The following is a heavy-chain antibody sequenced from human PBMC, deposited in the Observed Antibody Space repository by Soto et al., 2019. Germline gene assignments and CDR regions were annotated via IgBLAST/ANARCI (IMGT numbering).Heavy chain of an antibody. J-gene: IGHJ5*02. V-gene: IGHV4-39*01. CDR1: GGSISSSSYY. CDR3: AAEAAGTHKRRNNWFDP. D-gene: IGHD6-13*01. CDR2: IYYSGST. Sequence: PSETLSLTCTVSGGSISSSSYYWGWIRQPPGKGLEWIGSIYYSGSTYYNPSLKSRVTISVDTSKNQFSLKLSSVTAADTAVYYCAAEAAGTHKRRNNWFDPWGQGTLVTVSS.